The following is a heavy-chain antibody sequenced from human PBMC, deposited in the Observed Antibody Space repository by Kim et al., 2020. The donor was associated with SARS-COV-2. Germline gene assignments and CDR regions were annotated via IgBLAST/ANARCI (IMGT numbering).Heavy chain of an antibody. J-gene: IGHJ6*03. CDR1: GYTFTSYD. CDR3: ARGLPTYYDFWSGYYPPYYYYYMDV. Sequence: ASVKVSCKASGYTFTSYDINWVRQATGQGLEWMVWMNPNSGNTGYAQKFQGRVTMTRNTSISTAYMELSSLRSEDTAVYYCARGLPTYYDFWSGYYPPYYYYYMDVWGKGTTVTVS. CDR2: MNPNSGNT. D-gene: IGHD3-3*01. V-gene: IGHV1-8*01.